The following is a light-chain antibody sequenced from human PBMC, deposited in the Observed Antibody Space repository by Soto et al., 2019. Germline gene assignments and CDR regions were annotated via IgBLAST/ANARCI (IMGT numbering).Light chain of an antibody. CDR1: SSDVGRYNY. J-gene: IGLJ1*01. Sequence: QSVLTQPASVSGSPGQSITISCTGTSSDVGRYNYVSWYQQYPGKAPKLLIYDVTNRPSGVSNRFSGSKSGNTASLTISGIQAEDEADFYCSSYTTSSTYVFGTGTKLTVL. CDR2: DVT. V-gene: IGLV2-14*01. CDR3: SSYTTSSTYV.